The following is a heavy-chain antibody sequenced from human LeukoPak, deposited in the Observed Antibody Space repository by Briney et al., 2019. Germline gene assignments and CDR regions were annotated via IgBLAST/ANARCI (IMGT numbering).Heavy chain of an antibody. J-gene: IGHJ5*02. CDR3: APGSTGGSRGSWFDP. CDR1: GGSISSSRYY. CDR2: IYYSGST. D-gene: IGHD1-26*01. Sequence: SETLSLTCTVSGGSISSSRYYWGWFRQPPGKGLEWNGSIYYSGSTYYNPSLKSRVTISVDTSKNQFSLKLSSVTAADTAVYYCAPGSTGGSRGSWFDPWGQGTLVTVSS. V-gene: IGHV4-39*01.